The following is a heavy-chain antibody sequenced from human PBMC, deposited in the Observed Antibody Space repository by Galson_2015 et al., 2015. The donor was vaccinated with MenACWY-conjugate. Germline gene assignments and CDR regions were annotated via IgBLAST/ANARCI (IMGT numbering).Heavy chain of an antibody. V-gene: IGHV3-74*01. J-gene: IGHJ6*03. D-gene: IGHD5-18*01. CDR2: INSDGSAA. CDR3: ATTYSSPGYYYYMDV. CDR1: GFTFSRYW. Sequence: SLRLSCAASGFTFSRYWMHWVRQSPGKGLVWVSRINSDGSAADYADSVKGRFTISRDNAKNTLYLQMNSLRAEDTAVYYCATTYSSPGYYYYMDVWGRGTAVTVSS.